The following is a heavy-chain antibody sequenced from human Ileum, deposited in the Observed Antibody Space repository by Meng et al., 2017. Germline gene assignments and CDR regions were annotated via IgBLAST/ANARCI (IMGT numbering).Heavy chain of an antibody. CDR3: VRGPARETHDFDY. CDR2: IHHSGRT. J-gene: IGHJ4*02. D-gene: IGHD1-26*01. Sequence: QVRLNQWGAGLLKPSEPLSLTCAVFGGSFNDYYWSWVRQSPGKGLEWIGQIHHSGRTNYKSSLERRVTISVDTSKSQFSLKLTSVTAADTAMYYCVRGPARETHDFDYWGQGALVTVSS. CDR1: GGSFNDYY. V-gene: IGHV4-34*01.